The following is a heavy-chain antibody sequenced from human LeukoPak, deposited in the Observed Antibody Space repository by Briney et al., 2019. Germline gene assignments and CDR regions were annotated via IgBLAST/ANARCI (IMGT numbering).Heavy chain of an antibody. D-gene: IGHD4-11*01. CDR1: GFTFSSHG. CDR2: ISGSGVIT. J-gene: IGHJ4*02. V-gene: IGHV3-23*01. CDR3: ARAHPGDYSDFQFDY. Sequence: PGGTLRLSCAASGFTFSSHGMNWVRQAPGKGLEWVSGISGSGVITYYADSVKGRFTISRDNAKNSLYLQMNSLRAEDTAVYYCARAHPGDYSDFQFDYWGQGTLVTVSS.